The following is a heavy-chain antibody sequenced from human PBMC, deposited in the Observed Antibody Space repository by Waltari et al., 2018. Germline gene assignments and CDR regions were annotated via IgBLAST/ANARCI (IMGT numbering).Heavy chain of an antibody. Sequence: QVQLVLSGAEVKTPGASVKVSCQVSGYTLTELSMHWVLQAPGKGLEWMGGFDPEDGETIYAQKFQGRVTMTEDTSTDTAYMELSSLRSEDTAVYYCATGVLRFLEWLGGGYYWGQGTLVTVSS. CDR3: ATGVLRFLEWLGGGYY. CDR2: FDPEDGET. D-gene: IGHD3-3*01. CDR1: GYTLTELS. J-gene: IGHJ4*02. V-gene: IGHV1-24*01.